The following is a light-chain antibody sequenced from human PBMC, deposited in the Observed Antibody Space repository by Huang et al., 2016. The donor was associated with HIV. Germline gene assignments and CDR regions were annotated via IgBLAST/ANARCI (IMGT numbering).Light chain of an antibody. Sequence: EIVMTQSPATLSVSPGERATLSCRASQSVSSNLAWYQQKPGQAPRHLIYGASTRATGIPARFSGSGSGTEFTLTISSQQSEDVAVYYCQQYNNWPPGTFGQGTKVEIK. CDR2: GAS. V-gene: IGKV3-15*01. J-gene: IGKJ1*01. CDR3: QQYNNWPPGT. CDR1: QSVSSN.